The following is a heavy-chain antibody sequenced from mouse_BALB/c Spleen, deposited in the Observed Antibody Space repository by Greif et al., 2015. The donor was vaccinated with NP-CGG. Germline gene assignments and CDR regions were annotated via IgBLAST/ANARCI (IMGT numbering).Heavy chain of an antibody. CDR3: AKGGYDSSFDY. V-gene: IGHV2-5*01. D-gene: IGHD2-14*01. CDR2: IWRGGST. Sequence: VKVVESGPGLVQPSQSLSITCTVSGFSLTSYGVHWVRQSPGKGLEWLGVIWRGGSTDYNAAFMSRLSITKDNSKSQVFCKMNSMQADDTAIYYCAKGGYDSSFDYCGQGTTLPVSS. CDR1: GFSLTSYG. J-gene: IGHJ2*01.